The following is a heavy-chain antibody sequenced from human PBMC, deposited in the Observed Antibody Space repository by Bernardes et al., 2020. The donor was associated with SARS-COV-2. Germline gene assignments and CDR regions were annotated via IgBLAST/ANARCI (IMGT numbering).Heavy chain of an antibody. CDR3: ARQRYCSGGSCRYGMDV. CDR2: IYYSGST. V-gene: IGHV4-39*01. J-gene: IGHJ6*02. Sequence: SETLSLTCTVSGGSISSSSYYWGWIRQPPGKGLEWIGSIYYSGSTYYNPSLKSRVTISVDTSKNQFSLKLSSVTAADTAVYYCARQRYCSGGSCRYGMDVWGQGTTVTVSS. D-gene: IGHD2-15*01. CDR1: GGSISSSSYY.